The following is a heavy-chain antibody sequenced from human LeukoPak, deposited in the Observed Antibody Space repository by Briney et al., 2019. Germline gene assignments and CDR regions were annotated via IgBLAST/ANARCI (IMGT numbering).Heavy chain of an antibody. CDR1: GDSISNYY. Sequence: SETLSLTCTVSGDSISNYYWSWIRQPPGKGLECIGYIYYSGRTNYNPSLKSRVTISEDTSKNQFSLRLTSVTSEDTAVYFCARGGRHGGYQDFDYWGQGTLVTVFS. CDR2: IYYSGRT. D-gene: IGHD5-12*01. J-gene: IGHJ4*02. CDR3: ARGGRHGGYQDFDY. V-gene: IGHV4-59*01.